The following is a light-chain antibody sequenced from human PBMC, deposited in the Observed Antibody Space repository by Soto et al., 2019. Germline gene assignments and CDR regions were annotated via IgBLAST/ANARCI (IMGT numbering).Light chain of an antibody. J-gene: IGKJ2*01. V-gene: IGKV3-15*01. CDR1: QNVYSN. Sequence: IVMTQSPATLSVSPGDRATLSCRASQNVYSNLAWYQQKPGQAPRLLIYSASTRATDIPARFSGSGSGTEFTLTISSLQSEDFAVYYCQQYNNWPPYTFGQGTTLEIK. CDR3: QQYNNWPPYT. CDR2: SAS.